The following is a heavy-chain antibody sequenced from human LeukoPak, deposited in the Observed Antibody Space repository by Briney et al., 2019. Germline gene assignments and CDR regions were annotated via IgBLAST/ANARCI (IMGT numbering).Heavy chain of an antibody. D-gene: IGHD2-8*02. CDR1: GGSIRSGGYY. V-gene: IGHV4-31*03. CDR2: IHHTGST. J-gene: IGHJ6*02. Sequence: SETLSLTCTISGGSIRSGGYYWSWIRQHPGKGLEWIGYIHHTGSTYYNPSLKSRLTISVVTPKNQFSLRLSSVTAADTAVYYCARLVPHYYYGLDLWGQGTTVTVSS. CDR3: ARLVPHYYYGLDL.